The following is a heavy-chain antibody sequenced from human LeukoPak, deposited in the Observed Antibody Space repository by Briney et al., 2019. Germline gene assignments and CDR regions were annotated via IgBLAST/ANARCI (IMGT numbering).Heavy chain of an antibody. D-gene: IGHD3-22*01. CDR1: GGSFSGYY. CDR3: AKSNGYGLIDI. Sequence: PETLSLTCAVYGGSFSGYYWSWIRQPPGKGLEWIGEINHSGSTNYNPSLKSRVTISLDTSRNQFSLKLNSVTAVDTAVYYCAKSNGYGLIDIWGQGTMVTVSS. V-gene: IGHV4-34*01. CDR2: INHSGST. J-gene: IGHJ3*02.